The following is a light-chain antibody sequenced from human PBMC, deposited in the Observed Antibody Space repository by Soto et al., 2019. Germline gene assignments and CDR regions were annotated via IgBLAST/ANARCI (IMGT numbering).Light chain of an antibody. CDR2: GAY. CDR3: KQYNKWPPWT. J-gene: IGKJ1*01. V-gene: IGKV3-15*01. Sequence: EIVMTQSPATLSVSPGERNTLSCRASQSDTSHLAWYQQKPGQAPRLLIYGAYTRATGIQARFSGSGSGTEFTLTISSLQSEDFAVYSCKQYNKWPPWTFCQGTKVDNK. CDR1: QSDTSH.